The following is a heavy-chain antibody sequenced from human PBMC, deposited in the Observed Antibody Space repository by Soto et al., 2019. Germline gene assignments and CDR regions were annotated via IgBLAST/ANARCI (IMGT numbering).Heavy chain of an antibody. CDR1: GGSFSGYY. J-gene: IGHJ5*02. Sequence: SETVSLTCAVYGGSFSGYYWSWIRQPPGKGLEWIGEINHSGSTNYNPSLKSRVTISVDTSKNQFSLKLSSVTAADTAVYYCARRTTDRFDPWGQGTLVTVPS. D-gene: IGHD1-7*01. CDR2: INHSGST. V-gene: IGHV4-34*01. CDR3: ARRTTDRFDP.